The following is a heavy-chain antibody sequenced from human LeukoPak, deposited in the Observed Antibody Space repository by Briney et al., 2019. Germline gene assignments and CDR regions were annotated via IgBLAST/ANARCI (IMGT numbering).Heavy chain of an antibody. CDR1: GFTFSSYS. CDR3: ARDFSYYGSGSYYIN. D-gene: IGHD3-10*01. CDR2: ISSSSSYI. V-gene: IGHV3-21*01. J-gene: IGHJ4*02. Sequence: GSLRLSCAASGFTFSSYSMNWVRQAPGKGLEWVSSISSSSSYIYYADSVKGRFTISRDNAKNSLYLQMNSLRAEDTAVYYCARDFSYYGSGSYYINWGQGTLVTVSS.